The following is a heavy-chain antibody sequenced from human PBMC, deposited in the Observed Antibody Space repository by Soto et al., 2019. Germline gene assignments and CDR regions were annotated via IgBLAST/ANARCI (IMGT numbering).Heavy chain of an antibody. D-gene: IGHD2-15*01. CDR3: ARLTGYCSGGSCYSGSHFDY. CDR2: IYYSGTT. V-gene: IGHV4-39*01. CDR1: GRSISSSRYY. Sequence: SETLSLTCTVSGRSISSSRYYWDWIRKPPGKGLECIGNIYYSGTTYYNPSLKSRVTISVDTSKNHFSLKLRSVTAADTAVYYCARLTGYCSGGSCYSGSHFDYWGQGALVTVS. J-gene: IGHJ4*02.